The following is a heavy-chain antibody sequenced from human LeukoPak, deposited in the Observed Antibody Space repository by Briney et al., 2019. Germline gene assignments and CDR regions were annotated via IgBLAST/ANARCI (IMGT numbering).Heavy chain of an antibody. J-gene: IGHJ6*03. V-gene: IGHV4-34*01. CDR3: ARHGVNSGWYYYYYYMDV. Sequence: PSETLSLTCAVYGGSFSGYYWSWIRQPPGKGLEWIGEINHSGSTNYNPSLKSRVTISVDTSKNQFSLKLSSVTAADTAVYYCARHGVNSGWYYYYYYMDVWGKGTTVTISS. CDR2: INHSGST. CDR1: GGSFSGYY. D-gene: IGHD6-19*01.